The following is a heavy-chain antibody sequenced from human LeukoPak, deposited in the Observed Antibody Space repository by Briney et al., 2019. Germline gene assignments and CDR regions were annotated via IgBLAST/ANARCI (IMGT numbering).Heavy chain of an antibody. CDR3: AKSAGIAVAGTDY. D-gene: IGHD6-19*01. V-gene: IGHV3-30*18. Sequence: PGRSLRLSCAASGFTFSSYGMHWVRQAPGKGLEWVAVISYDGSNKYYADSVKGQFTISRDNSKNTLYLQMNSLRAEDTAVYYCAKSAGIAVAGTDYWGQGTLVTVSS. J-gene: IGHJ4*02. CDR2: ISYDGSNK. CDR1: GFTFSSYG.